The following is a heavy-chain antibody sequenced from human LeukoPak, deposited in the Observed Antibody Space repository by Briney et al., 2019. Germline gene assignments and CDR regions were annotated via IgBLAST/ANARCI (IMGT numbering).Heavy chain of an antibody. CDR2: IYYSGTT. J-gene: IGHJ4*02. CDR3: ARTQLGIAVDH. Sequence: PSETLSLTCTVSGGSISSYYWSWIRQPPGKGLEWIGYIYYSGTTNYNPSPKSRVTMFVDTSMNQFSLKLNSVTAADSAMYFCARTQLGIAVDHWGQGTLVTVSS. CDR1: GGSISSYY. V-gene: IGHV4-59*08. D-gene: IGHD7-27*01.